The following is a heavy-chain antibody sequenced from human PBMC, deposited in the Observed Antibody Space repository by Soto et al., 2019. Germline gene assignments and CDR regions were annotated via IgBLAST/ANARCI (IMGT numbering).Heavy chain of an antibody. V-gene: IGHV4-34*01. Sequence: PSETLSLTCAVYGGSFSGYYWSWIRQPPGKGLEWIGEINHSGSTNYNPSLKSRVTISLDTSKSQFSLKLSSVTAADTAVYYCARRGSGSYYDYWGQGTLVTVSS. CDR2: INHSGST. J-gene: IGHJ4*02. D-gene: IGHD1-26*01. CDR1: GGSFSGYY. CDR3: ARRGSGSYYDY.